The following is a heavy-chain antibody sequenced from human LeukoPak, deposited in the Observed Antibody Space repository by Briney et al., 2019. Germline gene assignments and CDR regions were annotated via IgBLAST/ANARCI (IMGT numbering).Heavy chain of an antibody. J-gene: IGHJ4*02. Sequence: GGSLRLSCVASGFTFSSFGMHWVRQAPGKGLEWVALIWYDGSNTYYADSVKGRFTISRDDSKNTVYLQMNSLRAEDTALYYCARGFLDFDSWGQGTLVTVSS. D-gene: IGHD3-3*01. CDR3: ARGFLDFDS. CDR2: IWYDGSNT. V-gene: IGHV3-33*01. CDR1: GFTFSSFG.